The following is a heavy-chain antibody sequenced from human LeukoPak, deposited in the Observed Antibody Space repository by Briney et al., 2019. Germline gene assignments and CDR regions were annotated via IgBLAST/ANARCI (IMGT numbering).Heavy chain of an antibody. D-gene: IGHD5-24*01. CDR3: ASGLNKRGGDGYNSGY. J-gene: IGHJ4*02. Sequence: GGSLRLSCAASGFTFSSYWMSWVRPAPGKGLEWVANIKQDGSEKYYVDSVKGRFTISRDNAKKSLYLQMNSLRAEDTAVYYCASGLNKRGGDGYNSGYWGQGTLVTVSS. CDR2: IKQDGSEK. V-gene: IGHV3-7*01. CDR1: GFTFSSYW.